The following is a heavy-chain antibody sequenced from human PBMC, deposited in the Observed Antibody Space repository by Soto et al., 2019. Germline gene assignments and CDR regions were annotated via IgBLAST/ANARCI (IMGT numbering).Heavy chain of an antibody. CDR3: ARGVDGYSRFDD. J-gene: IGHJ4*02. Sequence: QVQLRESGSGLVKPSQTLSLTCSVSGASVTRDGNCWTWIRQPPGKGLEFVASIYHGGSTFYNPSLRCRFGIALGSAKTQFALKLTSLTAADTAVYYCARGVDGYSRFDDWVEGTRVTGSS. CDR1: GASVTRDGNC. CDR2: IYHGGST. D-gene: IGHD4-4*01. V-gene: IGHV4-30-2*01.